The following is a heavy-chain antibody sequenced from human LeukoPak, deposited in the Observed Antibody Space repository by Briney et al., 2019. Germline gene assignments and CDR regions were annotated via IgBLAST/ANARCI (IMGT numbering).Heavy chain of an antibody. V-gene: IGHV3-23*01. CDR3: AKDPPGAKAFDY. D-gene: IGHD4/OR15-4a*01. Sequence: GGSLRLSCAASGFTFSSYTMSWVRQAPGKGLEWVSAISGSGGSTYYADSVKGRFTISRDTSKSTVYLQMSSLRAEDTAVYYCAKDPPGAKAFDYWGQGTAVTVSS. J-gene: IGHJ4*02. CDR2: ISGSGGST. CDR1: GFTFSSYT.